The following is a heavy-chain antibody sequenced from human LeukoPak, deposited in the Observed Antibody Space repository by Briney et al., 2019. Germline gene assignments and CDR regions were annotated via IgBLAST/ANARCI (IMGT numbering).Heavy chain of an antibody. Sequence: GGSLRLSCAASGFTFSNYAMTWVRQAPGKGLERVSAISVSGETTFYADSVRGRFTISRDSSKNTLYLHMSSLRAEDTALYYCAKGQRTRVVVAVVDAFDVWGRGTLVTVSS. V-gene: IGHV3-23*01. CDR3: AKGQRTRVVVAVVDAFDV. J-gene: IGHJ3*01. CDR1: GFTFSNYA. D-gene: IGHD2-15*01. CDR2: ISVSGETT.